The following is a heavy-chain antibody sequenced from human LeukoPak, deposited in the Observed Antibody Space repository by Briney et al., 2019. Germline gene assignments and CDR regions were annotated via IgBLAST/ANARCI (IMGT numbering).Heavy chain of an antibody. J-gene: IGHJ4*02. D-gene: IGHD3-3*01. V-gene: IGHV3-23*01. Sequence: GGSLRLSCAASGFTFSSHAMAWARQAPGKGLEWVSAIGGRGGSTYYADSVEGRFTISRDNSKNTVYLQMNSLRAEDTAVYYCARDPGVVAFHYFDFWGQGTLVTVSS. CDR2: IGGRGGST. CDR1: GFTFSSHA. CDR3: ARDPGVVAFHYFDF.